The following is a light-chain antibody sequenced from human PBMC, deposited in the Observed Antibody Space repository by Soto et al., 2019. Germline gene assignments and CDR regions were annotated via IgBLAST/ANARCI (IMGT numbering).Light chain of an antibody. Sequence: DIQMAQSPPSLSASVGDRVIITCRASQSIRKYLNWYQHKPGKVPTLLIYAASSLQSGVPSRFSGSGSGTEFTLTITSLQPEDFATYYCQRYNNWPLTFGGGTKVDIK. CDR2: AAS. CDR1: QSIRKY. V-gene: IGKV1-39*01. CDR3: QRYNNWPLT. J-gene: IGKJ4*01.